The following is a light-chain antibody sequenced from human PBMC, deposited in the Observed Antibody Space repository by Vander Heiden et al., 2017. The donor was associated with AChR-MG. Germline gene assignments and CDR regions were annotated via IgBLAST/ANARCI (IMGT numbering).Light chain of an antibody. CDR1: ESVTSD. Sequence: ETLMPQSPVTLSVSPGETATLSCRASESVTSDLAWYQQKGGQAPRLLIYGASRRATGIPPRFSGSGSGTEFTLTISSVQSEDFAVYHCQQYKRWPLTFGGGTKVDIK. V-gene: IGKV3-15*01. CDR2: GAS. J-gene: IGKJ4*01. CDR3: QQYKRWPLT.